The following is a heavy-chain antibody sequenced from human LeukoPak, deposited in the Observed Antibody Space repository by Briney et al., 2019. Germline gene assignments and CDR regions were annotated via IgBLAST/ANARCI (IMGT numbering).Heavy chain of an antibody. J-gene: IGHJ6*03. D-gene: IGHD6-19*01. CDR1: GGSISSSSYY. Sequence: SETLSLTCTVSGGSISSSSYYWGWIRQPPGKGLEWIGSIYYSGSTYYNPSLKSRVTISVDTSKNQFSLQLNSVTPEDTAVYYCARAYRPGGGWLMLVGMDVWGKGTTVTISS. CDR2: IYYSGST. CDR3: ARAYRPGGGWLMLVGMDV. V-gene: IGHV4-39*01.